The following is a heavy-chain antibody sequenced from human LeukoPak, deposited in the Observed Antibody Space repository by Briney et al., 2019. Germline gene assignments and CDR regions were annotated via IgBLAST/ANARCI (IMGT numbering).Heavy chain of an antibody. V-gene: IGHV4-30-2*01. CDR1: GGSISSGGYS. D-gene: IGHD3-16*01. CDR3: ARAGGSPFGY. Sequence: PSETLSLTCAVSGGSISSGGYSWSWIRQPPGKGLEWIGYIYHSGSTYYNPSLKSRVTISVDRSKNQFSLKLSSVTAADTAVYYCARAGGSPFGYWGQGTLVTVSS. J-gene: IGHJ4*02. CDR2: IYHSGST.